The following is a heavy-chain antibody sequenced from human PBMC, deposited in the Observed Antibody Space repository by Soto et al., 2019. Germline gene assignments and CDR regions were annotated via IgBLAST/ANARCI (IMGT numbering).Heavy chain of an antibody. CDR2: FDPEDGET. CDR3: ATLYSYGFLYYFDY. V-gene: IGHV1-24*01. CDR1: GYTLTELS. J-gene: IGHJ4*02. D-gene: IGHD5-18*01. Sequence: SVKVSCKVSGYTLTELSMHWVRQAPGKGLEWMGGFDPEDGETIYAQKFQGRVTMSEDTSTDTAYMELSSLRSEDTAVYYCATLYSYGFLYYFDYWGQGTLVTVSS.